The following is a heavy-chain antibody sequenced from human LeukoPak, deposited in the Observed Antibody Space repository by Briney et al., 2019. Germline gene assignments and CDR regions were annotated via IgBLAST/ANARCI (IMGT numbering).Heavy chain of an antibody. CDR1: GGSFSGYY. V-gene: IGHV4-34*01. CDR3: ARVKISWFDP. CDR2: INRSGST. Sequence: SETLSLTCAVYGGSFSGYYWSWIRQPPGKGLEWIGEINRSGSTNYNPSLKSRVTISVDTSKNQFSLKLSSVTAADTAVYYCARVKISWFDPWGQGTLVTVSS. J-gene: IGHJ5*02.